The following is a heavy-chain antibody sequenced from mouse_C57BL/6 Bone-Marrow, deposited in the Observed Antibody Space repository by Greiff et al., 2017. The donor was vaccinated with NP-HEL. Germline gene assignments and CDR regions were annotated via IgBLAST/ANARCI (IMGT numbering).Heavy chain of an antibody. CDR3: GGVVEN. J-gene: IGHJ2*01. V-gene: IGHV1-81*01. D-gene: IGHD1-1*01. Sequence: VQRVESGAELARPGASVKLSFKASGYTFTSYGISWVKQRTGQGLEWIGEIYPRSGNTYYNEKFKGKATLTADKSSSTAYMELRSLTSEDSAVYFCGGVVENWGQGTTLTVSS. CDR2: IYPRSGNT. CDR1: GYTFTSYG.